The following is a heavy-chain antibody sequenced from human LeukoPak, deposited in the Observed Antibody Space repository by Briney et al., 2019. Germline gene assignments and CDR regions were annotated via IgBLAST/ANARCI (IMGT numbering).Heavy chain of an antibody. D-gene: IGHD3-10*01. CDR1: GGSFSVYY. V-gene: IGHV4-34*01. CDR3: ARGPYYYGSGSYLPDY. CDR2: INHSGST. Sequence: ASETLSLTCAVYGGSFSVYYWSWIRQPPGKGLEWIGEINHSGSTNYNPSLKSRVTISVDTSKNQFSLKLSSVTAADTAVYYCARGPYYYGSGSYLPDYWGQGTLVTVSP. J-gene: IGHJ4*02.